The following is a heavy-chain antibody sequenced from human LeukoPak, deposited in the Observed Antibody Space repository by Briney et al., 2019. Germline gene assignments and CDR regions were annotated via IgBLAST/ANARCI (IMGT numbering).Heavy chain of an antibody. CDR3: ARDESGDNDAFDI. CDR1: GFTFSSYG. D-gene: IGHD2-21*01. Sequence: GGSLRLSCAASGFTFSSYGMHWVRQAPGKGLEWVSFISGSSNYIYYADSVKGRFTISRGNAKNSLYLQMNSLRVEDTAVYYCARDESGDNDAFDIWGQGTMVTVSS. CDR2: ISGSSNYI. V-gene: IGHV3-21*01. J-gene: IGHJ3*02.